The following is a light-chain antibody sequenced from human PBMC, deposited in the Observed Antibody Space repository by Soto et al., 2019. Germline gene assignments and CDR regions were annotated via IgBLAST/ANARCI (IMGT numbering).Light chain of an antibody. CDR2: DAS. J-gene: IGKJ2*01. V-gene: IGKV1-5*01. Sequence: DIQMTQSPSTLSASVGDRVTITCRASQSISRSLAWYQQKSGKAPKLLIYDASSLESGVPSRFSGSGFGTEFTLTISGLQPDDFATYYCQQYNGYPKTFGQGTKVEI. CDR3: QQYNGYPKT. CDR1: QSISRS.